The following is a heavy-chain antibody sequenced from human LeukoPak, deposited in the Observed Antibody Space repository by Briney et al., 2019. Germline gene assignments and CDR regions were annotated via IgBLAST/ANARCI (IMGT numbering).Heavy chain of an antibody. CDR3: ARVGFLERTRFDP. CDR2: IYYSGST. J-gene: IGHJ5*02. CDR1: GGSISSGGYY. D-gene: IGHD3-3*02. V-gene: IGHV4-31*03. Sequence: SQTLSLTCTVSGGSISSGGYYWSWIRQHPGKGLEWIGYIYYSGSTYYNPSLTSRVTISVDTSKNQFSLKLSSVTAADTAVYYCARVGFLERTRFDPWGQGTLVTVSS.